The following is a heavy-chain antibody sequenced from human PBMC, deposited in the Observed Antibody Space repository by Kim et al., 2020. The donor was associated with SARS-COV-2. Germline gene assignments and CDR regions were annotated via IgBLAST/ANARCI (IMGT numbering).Heavy chain of an antibody. Sequence: SETLSLTCAVYGGSFSGYYWSWIRQPPGKGLEWIGEINHSGSTNYNPSLKSRVTISVDTSKNQFSLKLSSVTAADTAVYYCARGQGYCSSTSCSQRYYYYMDVWGKGTTVTVSS. V-gene: IGHV4-34*01. CDR2: INHSGST. CDR1: GGSFSGYY. CDR3: ARGQGYCSSTSCSQRYYYYMDV. D-gene: IGHD2-2*01. J-gene: IGHJ6*03.